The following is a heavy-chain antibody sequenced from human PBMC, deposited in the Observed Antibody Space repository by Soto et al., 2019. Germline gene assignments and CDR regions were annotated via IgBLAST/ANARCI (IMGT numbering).Heavy chain of an antibody. V-gene: IGHV3-33*01. CDR2: IWYDGSNK. CDR1: GFTFSSYS. J-gene: IGHJ5*02. Sequence: QVQLVESGGGVVQPGRSLRLSCAASGFTFSSYSMHWVRQAPGKGLEWVAVIWYDGSNKYYADSVKGRFTISRDNSKNTLYLQMNSLRAEDTAVYYCARDTRRNWFDPWGQGTLVTVSS. CDR3: ARDTRRNWFDP.